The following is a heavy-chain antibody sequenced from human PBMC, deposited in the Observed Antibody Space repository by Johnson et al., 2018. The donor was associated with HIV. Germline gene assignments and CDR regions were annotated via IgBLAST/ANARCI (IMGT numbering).Heavy chain of an antibody. CDR1: GFTISTYG. CDR3: ARVATRGSIDAFDI. Sequence: VQLVESGGGVVQPGRSLRLSCVVSGFTISTYGMHWVRQAPGKGLEWVAVISYDGSNKYYADSVKGRFTISRDNSKNTLYLQMNSLRAEDTAVYYCARVATRGSIDAFDIWGQGTMVTVSS. V-gene: IGHV3-30*19. J-gene: IGHJ3*02. CDR2: ISYDGSNK. D-gene: IGHD2/OR15-2a*01.